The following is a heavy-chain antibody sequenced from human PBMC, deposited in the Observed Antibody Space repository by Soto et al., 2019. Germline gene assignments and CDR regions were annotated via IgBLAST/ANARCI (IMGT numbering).Heavy chain of an antibody. CDR1: GFTFSSYA. CDR2: ITSSGGNT. D-gene: IGHD2-21*01. V-gene: IGHV3-64*01. Sequence: PGGSLRLSCAASGFTFSSYAMHWVRQAPGKGLEYVSAITSSGGNTDYGSSVKGRFTISRDNSKNTLYLQMGSLRAEDMAVYYCARRIPFGYGMDVWGQGTMVTVSS. J-gene: IGHJ6*02. CDR3: ARRIPFGYGMDV.